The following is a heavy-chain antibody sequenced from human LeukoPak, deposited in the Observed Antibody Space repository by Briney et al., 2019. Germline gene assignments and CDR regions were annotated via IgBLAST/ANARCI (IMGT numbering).Heavy chain of an antibody. J-gene: IGHJ5*02. Sequence: SETLSLTCAVYGGSFSGYYWSWIRQPPEKGLEWIGEINHSGSTNYNPSLKSRVTISVDTSKNQFSLKLSSVTAADTAVYYCARGRPVLLWFGEPSNWFDPWGQGTLVTVSS. CDR3: ARGRPVLLWFGEPSNWFDP. CDR1: GGSFSGYY. CDR2: INHSGST. D-gene: IGHD3-10*01. V-gene: IGHV4-34*01.